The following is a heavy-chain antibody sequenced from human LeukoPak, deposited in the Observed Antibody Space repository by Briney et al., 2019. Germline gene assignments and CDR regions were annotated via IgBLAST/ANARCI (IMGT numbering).Heavy chain of an antibody. CDR3: ARDVHGDYGSGWFDP. D-gene: IGHD4-17*01. CDR2: VMPLFGTA. J-gene: IGHJ5*02. Sequence: SVKVSCKTSGGTFNNSAISWVRQAPGQGLEWLGGVMPLFGTAGYAQKFQGRVTITKDESTRTVYLELTSLTSDDTAVYYCARDVHGDYGSGWFDPWGRGTLVSVSS. V-gene: IGHV1-69*05. CDR1: GGTFNNSA.